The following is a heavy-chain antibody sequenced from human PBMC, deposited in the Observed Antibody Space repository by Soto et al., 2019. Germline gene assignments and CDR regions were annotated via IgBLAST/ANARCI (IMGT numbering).Heavy chain of an antibody. V-gene: IGHV6-1*01. D-gene: IGHD3-22*01. CDR3: ARDRRLQYYDSSGYYLFDI. Sequence: PSQTLSLTCAISGDSVSSNSAAWNWIRQSPSRGLEWLGRTYYRSKWYNDYTVSVKSRITINPDTSKNQFSLQLNSVTPEDTALYFCARDRRLQYYDSSGYYLFDIWGQGTMVTVSS. CDR1: GDSVSSNSAA. CDR2: TYYRSKWYN. J-gene: IGHJ3*02.